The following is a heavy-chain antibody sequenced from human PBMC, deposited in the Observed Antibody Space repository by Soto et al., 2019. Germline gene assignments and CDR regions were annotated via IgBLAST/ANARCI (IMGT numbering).Heavy chain of an antibody. Sequence: SETLSLTCTVSGGSISSSSYYWGWIRQPPGKGLEWIGSIYYSGSTYYNPSLKSRVTISVDTSKNQFSLKLSSVTAADTAVYYCARHSYSSGYYRYEGYNWFDPWGQGTLVTVSS. CDR1: GGSISSSSYY. CDR2: IYYSGST. D-gene: IGHD3-22*01. CDR3: ARHSYSSGYYRYEGYNWFDP. J-gene: IGHJ5*02. V-gene: IGHV4-39*01.